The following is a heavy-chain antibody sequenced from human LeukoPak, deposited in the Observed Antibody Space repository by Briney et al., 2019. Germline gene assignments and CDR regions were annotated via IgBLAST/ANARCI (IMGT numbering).Heavy chain of an antibody. Sequence: GSSVKVSCTASGGTFSSYAISWVRQAPGQGLEWMGWISAYNGNTNYAQKLQGRVTMTTDTSTSTAYMELRSLRSDDTAFYYCARRVGATTFDYWGQGTLVTVSS. J-gene: IGHJ4*02. CDR2: ISAYNGNT. CDR1: GGTFSSYA. D-gene: IGHD1-26*01. V-gene: IGHV1-18*01. CDR3: ARRVGATTFDY.